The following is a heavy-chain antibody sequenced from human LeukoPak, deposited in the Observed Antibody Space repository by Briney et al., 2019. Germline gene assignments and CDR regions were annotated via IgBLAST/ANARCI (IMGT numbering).Heavy chain of an antibody. V-gene: IGHV3-7*01. CDR3: ARGTAESTH. CDR1: GFAFNYYW. CDR2: IKQDGSEM. Sequence: GESLRLSCAASGFAFNYYWITWVRHAPGKGLEWVANIKQDGSEMYYMDSVKGRFTISRDNAKNSLYLQMNSLTAEDTAVYYCARGTAESTHWGQGILVTVSS. J-gene: IGHJ4*02. D-gene: IGHD1-1*01.